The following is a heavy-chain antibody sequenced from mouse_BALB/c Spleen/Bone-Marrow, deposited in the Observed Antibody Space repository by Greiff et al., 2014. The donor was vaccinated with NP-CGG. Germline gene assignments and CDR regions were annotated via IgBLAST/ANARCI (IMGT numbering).Heavy chain of an antibody. CDR2: IWSGGST. J-gene: IGHJ3*01. D-gene: IGHD1-2*01. CDR3: ARTIHYYGYGFAY. CDR1: GFSLTSYG. Sequence: VQLQQSGPGLVQPSQSLSITCTVSGFSLTSYGVHWVRQSPGKGLEWLGVIWSGGSTDYNAAFISRLSISKDNSKSHVFFKMNSLQANDTAIYYCARTIHYYGYGFAYWGQGTLVTVSA. V-gene: IGHV2-2*02.